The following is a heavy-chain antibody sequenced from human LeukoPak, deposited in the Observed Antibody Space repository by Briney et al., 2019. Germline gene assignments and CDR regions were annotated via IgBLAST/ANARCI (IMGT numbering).Heavy chain of an antibody. V-gene: IGHV1-18*01. CDR2: ISAYNGNT. J-gene: IGHJ4*02. D-gene: IGHD2-15*01. CDR3: ARVPHCSGGSCYGHFDY. CDR1: GYTFTSYG. Sequence: ASVKVSCKASGYTFTSYGISWVRQAPGQGLEWMGWISAYNGNTNYAQKLQGRVTVTTDTSTSTAYMELRSLRSDDTAVYYCARVPHCSGGSCYGHFDYWGQGTLVTVSS.